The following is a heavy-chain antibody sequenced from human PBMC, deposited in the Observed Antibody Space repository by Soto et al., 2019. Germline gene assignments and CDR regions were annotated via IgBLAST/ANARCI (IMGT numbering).Heavy chain of an antibody. CDR3: ASFFTVTTQNWYFDL. CDR1: GGTFSSYT. V-gene: IGHV1-69*02. J-gene: IGHJ2*01. D-gene: IGHD4-4*01. Sequence: QVQLVQSGAEVKQPGSSVKVSCKASGGTFSSYTISWVRQAPGQGLEWMGRIIPILGIANYAQKFQGRVTITADKSTSTAYMELSSLRSEDTAVYYCASFFTVTTQNWYFDLWGRGTLVTVSS. CDR2: IIPILGIA.